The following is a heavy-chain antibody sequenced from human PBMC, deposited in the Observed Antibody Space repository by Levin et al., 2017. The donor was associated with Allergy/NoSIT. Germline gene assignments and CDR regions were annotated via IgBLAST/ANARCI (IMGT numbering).Heavy chain of an antibody. CDR3: AKDVLIVVTAVGYLEI. CDR2: ISWNSGSV. V-gene: IGHV3-9*01. D-gene: IGHD2-21*02. Sequence: SLKISCVASGFTFDNYAIHWVRQAPGKGLEWVAGISWNSGSVAYADSVKGRFTISRDNAKNSLFLQMNSLRPEDTALYYCAKDVLIVVTAVGYLEIWGLGTRVTVSS. CDR1: GFTFDNYA. J-gene: IGHJ4*02.